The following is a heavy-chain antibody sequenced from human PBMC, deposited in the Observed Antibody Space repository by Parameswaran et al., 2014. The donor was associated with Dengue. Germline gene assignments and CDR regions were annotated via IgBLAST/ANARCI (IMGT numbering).Heavy chain of an antibody. Sequence: SWVRQAPGQGLEWMGWISAYNGNTNYAQKLQGRVTMTTDTSTSTAYMELRSLRSDDTAVYYCAREDQIYGDYADDLYYGMDVWGQGTTVTVSS. CDR2: ISAYNGNT. CDR3: AREDQIYGDYADDLYYGMDV. D-gene: IGHD4-17*01. V-gene: IGHV1-18*01. J-gene: IGHJ6*02.